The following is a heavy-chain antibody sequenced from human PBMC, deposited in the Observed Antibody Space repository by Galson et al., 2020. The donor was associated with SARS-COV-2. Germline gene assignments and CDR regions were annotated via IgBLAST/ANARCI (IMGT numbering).Heavy chain of an antibody. V-gene: IGHV3-48*03. Sequence: GGSLRLSCVASGFTFSSYEMVWIRQTPGKGLQGVSYIRSDGTNIQYADSVKGRFTVSRDNARNSLYLQMNSLRVEDTGVYYCVTGNAGHRRHYWGQGTPVSVSS. CDR3: VTGNAGHRRHY. J-gene: IGHJ4*02. CDR1: GFTFSSYE. CDR2: IRSDGTNI.